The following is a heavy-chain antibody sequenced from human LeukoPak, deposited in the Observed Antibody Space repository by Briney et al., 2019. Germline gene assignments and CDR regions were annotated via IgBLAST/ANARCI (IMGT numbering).Heavy chain of an antibody. CDR3: ARGFTMQSFDP. CDR2: IYHSGST. Sequence: WFRQVPGKAWEWIGYIYHSGSTYYNPSLRSRVTISVDRSKNQFSLKLSSVTAADTAVYYCARGFTMQSFDPWGQGTLVTVSS. V-gene: IGHV4-30-2*01. J-gene: IGHJ5*02. D-gene: IGHD3-10*01.